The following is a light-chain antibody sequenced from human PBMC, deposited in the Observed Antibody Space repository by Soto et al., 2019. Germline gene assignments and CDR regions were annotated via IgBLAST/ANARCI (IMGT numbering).Light chain of an antibody. CDR2: DVI. J-gene: IGLJ2*01. CDR1: SSDIGGYSF. V-gene: IGLV2-14*03. CDR3: SSYTTTTPAI. Sequence: QSALTQPASVSGSPGQSITIACTGSSSDIGGYSFVSWYQQHPGKAPKLLIYDVIKRPSGVSGRFSGSKSGNTASLTIAGLRPEDEADYYCSSYTTTTPAIFGGGTKLTVL.